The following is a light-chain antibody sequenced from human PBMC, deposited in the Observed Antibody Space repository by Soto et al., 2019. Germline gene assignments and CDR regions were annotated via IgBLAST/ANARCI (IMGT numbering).Light chain of an antibody. Sequence: QSVLAQPPSVSGSPGQSITISCTGTSSDVGGYDYVSWYQQHPGKVPKLMIYEVSNRPSGISNRFSGSKSGNTASLTISGLQAEDEADYYCSSYTTSSTLNVFGTGTKVTVL. J-gene: IGLJ1*01. CDR3: SSYTTSSTLNV. CDR2: EVS. CDR1: SSDVGGYDY. V-gene: IGLV2-14*01.